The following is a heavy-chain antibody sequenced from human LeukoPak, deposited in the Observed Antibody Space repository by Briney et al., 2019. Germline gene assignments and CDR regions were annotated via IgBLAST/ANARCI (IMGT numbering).Heavy chain of an antibody. V-gene: IGHV4-59*08. CDR2: FHNSGTS. D-gene: IGHD1-26*01. J-gene: IGHJ5*02. CDR3: ATNGNPGRNWFDP. Sequence: SETLSLTCTVSDDSISDYYRGWIRQPPGKGLEWIGYFHNSGTSTYNPSLKSRVTISADTSKNQFSLEMKSVTAADTAVYSCATNGNPGRNWFDPWGQGTLVTVSS. CDR1: DDSISDYY.